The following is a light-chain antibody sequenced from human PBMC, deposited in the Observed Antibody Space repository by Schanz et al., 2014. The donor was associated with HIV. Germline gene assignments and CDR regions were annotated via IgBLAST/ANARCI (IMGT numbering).Light chain of an antibody. CDR2: DVT. CDR3: SSYTSSNTWV. CDR1: SSDVGGYNY. J-gene: IGLJ3*02. V-gene: IGLV2-14*03. Sequence: QSALTQPPSASGSPGQSVTISCTGTSSDVGGYNYVSWYQQHPGKAPKLMIYDVTNRPSGVSNRFSGSKSGNTASLTISGLQPEDEADYYCSSYTSSNTWVFGGGTKLTVL.